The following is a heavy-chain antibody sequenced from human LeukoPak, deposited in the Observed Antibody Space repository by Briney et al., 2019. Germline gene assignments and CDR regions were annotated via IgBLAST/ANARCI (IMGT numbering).Heavy chain of an antibody. Sequence: GASVKVSCKVSGYTLTELSMHWVRQAPGKGLEWMGGFDPEDGETIYAQKFQGRVTMTEDTSTDTAYMELSSLRSEDTAVYYCATDSGYCSSTSCYTHDAFDIWGQGTMVTVSS. J-gene: IGHJ3*02. CDR3: ATDSGYCSSTSCYTHDAFDI. CDR1: GYTLTELS. V-gene: IGHV1-24*01. D-gene: IGHD2-2*02. CDR2: FDPEDGET.